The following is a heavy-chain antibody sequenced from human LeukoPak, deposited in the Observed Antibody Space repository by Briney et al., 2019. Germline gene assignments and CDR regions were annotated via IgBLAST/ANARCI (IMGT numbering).Heavy chain of an antibody. V-gene: IGHV4-38-2*02. CDR2: IYHSGST. CDR3: ARSPSTYYYDSSGYYYYYYYMDV. Sequence: PSETLSLTCTVSGYSISSGYYWGWIRRPPGKGLEWIGSIYHSGSTYYNPSLKSRVTISVDTSKNQFSLKLSSVTAADTAVYYCARSPSTYYYDSSGYYYYYYYMDVWGKGTTVTVSS. D-gene: IGHD3-22*01. J-gene: IGHJ6*03. CDR1: GYSISSGYY.